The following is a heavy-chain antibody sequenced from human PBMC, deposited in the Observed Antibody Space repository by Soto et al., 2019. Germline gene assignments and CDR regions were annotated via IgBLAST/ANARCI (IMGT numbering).Heavy chain of an antibody. D-gene: IGHD6-19*01. CDR1: GFSLSDYW. Sequence: PGGSLRLSCAASGFSLSDYWMHWVRQVPGKGLLWVSRISVDGRDTTYADSVKGRFTISRDNAKNTLYLQMDSLRAEDTAVYYCLRAPEQRPIDFWGHGSVVTVSS. V-gene: IGHV3-74*03. J-gene: IGHJ4*01. CDR2: ISVDGRDT. CDR3: LRAPEQRPIDF.